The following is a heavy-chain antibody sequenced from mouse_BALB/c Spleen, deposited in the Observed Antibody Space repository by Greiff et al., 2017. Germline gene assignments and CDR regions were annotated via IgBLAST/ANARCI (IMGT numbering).Heavy chain of an antibody. CDR1: GYTFTSYW. Sequence: QVQLQQSGAELAKPGASVKMSCKASGYTFTSYWMHWVKQRPGQGLEWIGYINPSTGYTEYNQKFKDKATLNADKSSSTAYMQLSSLTSEDSAVYYCARDERYDRTWFAYWGQGTLVTVSA. CDR3: ARDERYDRTWFAY. J-gene: IGHJ3*01. D-gene: IGHD2-14*01. CDR2: INPSTGYT. V-gene: IGHV1-7*01.